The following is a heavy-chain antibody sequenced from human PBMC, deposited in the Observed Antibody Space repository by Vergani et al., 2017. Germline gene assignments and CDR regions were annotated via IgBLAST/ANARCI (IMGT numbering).Heavy chain of an antibody. J-gene: IGHJ6*02. CDR3: ARGNYDNLTGYYYYYGMDV. D-gene: IGHD3-9*01. CDR1: GGTFSSYA. Sequence: QVQLVQSGAEVKKPGSSVKVSCKASGGTFSSYAISWVRQAPGQGLEWMGGIIPIFGTANYAQKFQGRVTITADESTSTAYMELSSLRSEDTAVYYCARGNYDNLTGYYYYYGMDVWGQGTTVTVSS. CDR2: IIPIFGTA. V-gene: IGHV1-69*12.